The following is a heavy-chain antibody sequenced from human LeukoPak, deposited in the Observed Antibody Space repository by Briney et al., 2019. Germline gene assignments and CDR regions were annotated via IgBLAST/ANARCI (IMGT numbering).Heavy chain of an antibody. CDR1: GGTFSNYA. V-gene: IGHV1-69*05. CDR2: IIPLFGTA. D-gene: IGHD3/OR15-3a*01. J-gene: IGHJ4*02. CDR3: ASPKDSDASAFDY. Sequence: SVKVSCKTSGGTFSNYALSWVRQAPGQGLEWMGRIIPLFGTANYAQKFQGRVTFTTDDSTSTAYMELSSLRSDDTAVYYCASPKDSDASAFDYWGQGTLVTVSS.